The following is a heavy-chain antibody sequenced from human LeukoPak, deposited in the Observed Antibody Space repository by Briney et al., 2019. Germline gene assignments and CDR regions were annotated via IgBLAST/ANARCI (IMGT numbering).Heavy chain of an antibody. CDR1: GFNIGDYA. J-gene: IGHJ4*02. D-gene: IGHD4-17*01. Sequence: SLRLSCTTSGFNIGDYAMSWFRQAPQEGLEGVGFITNKACGGTAEYAATVKGRFTISRDDSRSIAYLQMDNLRTEDTGVYYCTRDEYGVGSDFFDYWGQGTLVTVST. V-gene: IGHV3-49*03. CDR3: TRDEYGVGSDFFDY. CDR2: ITNKACGGTA.